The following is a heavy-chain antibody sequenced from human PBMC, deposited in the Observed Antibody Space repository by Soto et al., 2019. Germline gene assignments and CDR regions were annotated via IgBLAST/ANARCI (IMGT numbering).Heavy chain of an antibody. D-gene: IGHD3-10*01. J-gene: IGHJ2*01. Sequence: QVQLVESGGGVVQPGRSLRLSCAASGFTFSSYGMHWVRQAPGKGLEWVAVIWYDGSNKYYADSVKGRFTISRDNSKNTLYLQMNSLRAEDTAVYYCARDQGGLIFDWNFDLWGRGTLVTVSS. CDR1: GFTFSSYG. CDR2: IWYDGSNK. V-gene: IGHV3-33*01. CDR3: ARDQGGLIFDWNFDL.